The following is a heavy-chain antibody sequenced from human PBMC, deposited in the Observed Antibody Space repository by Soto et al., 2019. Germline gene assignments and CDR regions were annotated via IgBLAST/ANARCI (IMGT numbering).Heavy chain of an antibody. J-gene: IGHJ4*02. Sequence: EVQLLESGGGLVQPGGSLRLSCAASGFTFSSYVMSWVRQAPGKGLEWVSAISGSGGSTYYADSVKGRFTISRDNSKNTLYLQINSLRAEDTAVYYCAPRGSIAVAGYFDYWGQGTLVTVSS. CDR1: GFTFSSYV. V-gene: IGHV3-23*01. CDR2: ISGSGGST. D-gene: IGHD6-19*01. CDR3: APRGSIAVAGYFDY.